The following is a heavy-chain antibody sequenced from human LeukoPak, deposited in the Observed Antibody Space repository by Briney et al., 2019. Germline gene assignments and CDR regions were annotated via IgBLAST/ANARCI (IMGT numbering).Heavy chain of an antibody. J-gene: IGHJ6*02. D-gene: IGHD2-15*01. CDR1: GFTFSSYS. CDR2: ISSSSSYI. CDR3: AKGLCCSGGSFYYGMDV. Sequence: GGSLRLSCAASGFTFSSYSMNWVRQAPGKGLEWVSSISSSSSYIYYADSVKGRFTISRDNAKNSLYLQMNSLRAEDTAVYYCAKGLCCSGGSFYYGMDVWGQGTTVTVSS. V-gene: IGHV3-21*01.